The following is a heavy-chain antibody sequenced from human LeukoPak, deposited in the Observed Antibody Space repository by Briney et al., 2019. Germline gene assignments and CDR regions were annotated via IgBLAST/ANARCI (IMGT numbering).Heavy chain of an antibody. J-gene: IGHJ4*02. CDR1: GGSFSGYY. CDR2: INHSGST. Sequence: SETLSLTRAVYGGSFSGYYWSWIRQPPGKGLEWIGEINHSGSTSYNPSLKSRVTISVDTSKNQFSLKLSSVTAADTAVYYCARGDYYGSGSYYNPPDYWGQGTLVTVSS. D-gene: IGHD3-10*01. CDR3: ARGDYYGSGSYYNPPDY. V-gene: IGHV4-34*01.